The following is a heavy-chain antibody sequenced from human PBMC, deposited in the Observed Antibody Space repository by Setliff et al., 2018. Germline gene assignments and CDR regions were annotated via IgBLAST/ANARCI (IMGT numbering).Heavy chain of an antibody. D-gene: IGHD2-15*01. J-gene: IGHJ3*01. CDR3: AISTLSICSGGSCPNAFDV. CDR2: ISSYNDVT. V-gene: IGHV1-18*01. Sequence: AASVKVSCKTSGYHLTSYGATWVRQAPGQGLDWVGWISSYNDVTSYAQRFQGRVTLTTDTSTSAAYMELRTLRSDDTAVYYCAISTLSICSGGSCPNAFDVWGQGTMVTVSS. CDR1: GYHLTSYG.